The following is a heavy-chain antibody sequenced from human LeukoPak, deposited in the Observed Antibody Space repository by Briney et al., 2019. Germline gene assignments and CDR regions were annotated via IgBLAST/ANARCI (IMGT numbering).Heavy chain of an antibody. CDR2: IGSDGIST. D-gene: IGHD3-10*01. CDR3: AKATSRVLLWFGEFSAFDI. J-gene: IGHJ3*02. Sequence: GGSLRLSCAASGLTVSSSIMHWVRQAPGKGLEYVSGIGSDGISTYYGNSVKGRFTISRDNSKNTLYLQMNSLRAEDTAVYYCAKATSRVLLWFGEFSAFDIWGQGTMVTVSS. V-gene: IGHV3-64*01. CDR1: GLTVSSSI.